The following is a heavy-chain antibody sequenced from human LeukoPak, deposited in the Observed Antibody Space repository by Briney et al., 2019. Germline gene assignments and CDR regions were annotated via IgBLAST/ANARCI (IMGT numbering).Heavy chain of an antibody. CDR1: GFTFSDSV. CDR2: IRSKTKSGET. V-gene: IGHV3-73*01. J-gene: IGHJ4*01. D-gene: IGHD3-3*01. Sequence: GGSLRLSCYVSGFTFSDSVIHWVRHAAGKGLEWVGRIRSKTKSGETAYAASVKGRFTISRDDSKDTAYLQMNSLQPEDTAVYYCTSPAHDFDIWSGYYSLWGHGTQVTVSS. CDR3: TSPAHDFDIWSGYYSL.